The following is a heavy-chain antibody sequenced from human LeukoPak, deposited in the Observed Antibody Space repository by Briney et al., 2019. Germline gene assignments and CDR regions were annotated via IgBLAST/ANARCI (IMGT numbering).Heavy chain of an antibody. V-gene: IGHV3-74*01. CDR3: AKDLRPIYY. CDR2: IASDGSST. D-gene: IGHD3-3*02. CDR1: GFTFSSYW. Sequence: GGSLRLSCAASGFTFSSYWMNWVRQAPGKGLVWVSRIASDGSSTTYADSVKGRFSISRDNAKNTLYLQMNSLRVEDTAVYYCAKDLRPIYYWGQGTLVTVSS. J-gene: IGHJ4*02.